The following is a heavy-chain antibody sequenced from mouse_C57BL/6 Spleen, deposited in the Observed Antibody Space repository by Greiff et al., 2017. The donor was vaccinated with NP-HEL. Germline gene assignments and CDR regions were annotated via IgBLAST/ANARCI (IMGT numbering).Heavy chain of an antibody. Sequence: QVHVKQPGAELVRPGSSVKLSCKASGYTFTSYWMHWVKQRPIQGLEWIGNIDPSDSETHYNQKFKDKATLTVDKSSSTAYMQLSSLTSEDSAVYYCAREGLRRGNYFDYWGQGTTLTVSS. CDR1: GYTFTSYW. CDR2: IDPSDSET. V-gene: IGHV1-52*01. CDR3: AREGLRRGNYFDY. D-gene: IGHD2-4*01. J-gene: IGHJ2*01.